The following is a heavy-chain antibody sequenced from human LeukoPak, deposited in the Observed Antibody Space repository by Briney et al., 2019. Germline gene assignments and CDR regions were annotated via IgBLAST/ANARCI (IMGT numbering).Heavy chain of an antibody. CDR1: GFTFSSYA. Sequence: PGGSLRLSCAASGFTFSSYAMHWVRQAPGKGLEWVAIISYDGSNKYYADSVKGRFTISRDNPRNSVFLQMNSLRDDDTAVYFCVRGGLMTIGTVIASPFDYWGQGILVLVSS. CDR2: ISYDGSNK. CDR3: VRGGLMTIGTVIASPFDY. D-gene: IGHD3-16*02. J-gene: IGHJ4*02. V-gene: IGHV3-30-3*01.